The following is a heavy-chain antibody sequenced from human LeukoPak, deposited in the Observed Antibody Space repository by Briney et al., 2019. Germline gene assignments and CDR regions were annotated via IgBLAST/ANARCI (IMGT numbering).Heavy chain of an antibody. J-gene: IGHJ6*03. V-gene: IGHV3-21*01. D-gene: IGHD1-20*01. CDR3: ARDNWNDDGGYYYYYYMDV. CDR1: VFTYSSHS. CDR2: ISNSSSYI. Sequence: PGGTLRLSCAASVFTYSSHSMNGAPQAPGKALEGGSSISNSSSYIYYADSVKGRFTISRDNAKNSLYLQMNSLRAEDTAVYYCARDNWNDDGGYYYYYYMDVWGKGTTVTVSS.